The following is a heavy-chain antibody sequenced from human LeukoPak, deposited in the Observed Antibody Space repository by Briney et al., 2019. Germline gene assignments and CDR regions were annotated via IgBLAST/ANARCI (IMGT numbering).Heavy chain of an antibody. V-gene: IGHV1-2*02. Sequence: ASVKVSCKASGYTFTGCYMHWVRQAPGQGLEWMGWINPNSGGTNYAQKFQGRVTMTRDTSISTAYMELSRLRSDDTAVYYCARGPLMTTVTTFTYWGQGTLVTVSS. CDR3: ARGPLMTTVTTFTY. J-gene: IGHJ4*02. CDR2: INPNSGGT. D-gene: IGHD4-17*01. CDR1: GYTFTGCY.